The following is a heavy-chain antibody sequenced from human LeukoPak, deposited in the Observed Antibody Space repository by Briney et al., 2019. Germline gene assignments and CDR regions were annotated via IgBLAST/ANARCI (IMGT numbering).Heavy chain of an antibody. D-gene: IGHD2-15*01. CDR3: ARDFGGRNYFNY. J-gene: IGHJ4*02. Sequence: PGGSLRLSCAASGFTFSSYGMHWVRQAPGKGLEWVAVIWYDGSNKYYADSVKGRFTISRDNSKNTLYLQMNSLRAEDTAVYYCARDFGGRNYFNYWGQGTLVTVSS. CDR1: GFTFSSYG. CDR2: IWYDGSNK. V-gene: IGHV3-33*01.